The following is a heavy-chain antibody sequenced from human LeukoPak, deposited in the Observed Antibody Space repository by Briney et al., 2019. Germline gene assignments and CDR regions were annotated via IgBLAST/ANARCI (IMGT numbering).Heavy chain of an antibody. J-gene: IGHJ4*02. V-gene: IGHV4-34*01. CDR2: INHSGST. D-gene: IGHD6-13*01. CDR3: ARGSRYSSSSWFTPFDY. CDR1: GGSFSGYY. Sequence: SETLSLTCAVYGGSFSGYYWSWIRQPPGKGLEWIGEINHSGSTNYNPSLKSRVPISVDTSKNQFSLKLSSVTAADTAVYYCARGSRYSSSSWFTPFDYWGQGTLVTVSS.